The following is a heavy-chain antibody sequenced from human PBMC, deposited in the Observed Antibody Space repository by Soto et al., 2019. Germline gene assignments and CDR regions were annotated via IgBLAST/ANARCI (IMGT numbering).Heavy chain of an antibody. Sequence: PGGSLRLSCAASGFTFSSYAMSWVRQAPGKGLEWVSTISGSGGNAYYADSVKGRFSTSRDNSKNTLRLQMNSLRADDTAVYYCAKDGASGSYPPYYYFGMDVWGQGTTVTVSS. D-gene: IGHD1-26*01. CDR1: GFTFSSYA. V-gene: IGHV3-23*01. CDR3: AKDGASGSYPPYYYFGMDV. J-gene: IGHJ6*02. CDR2: ISGSGGNA.